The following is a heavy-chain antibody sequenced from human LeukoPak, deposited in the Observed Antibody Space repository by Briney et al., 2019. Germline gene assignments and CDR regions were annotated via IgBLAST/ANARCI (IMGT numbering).Heavy chain of an antibody. CDR3: TTEAVVAAKRPDY. CDR1: GCTFSNAW. D-gene: IGHD2-15*01. J-gene: IGHJ4*02. CDR2: IKSKTDGGTT. V-gene: IGHV3-15*01. Sequence: GGSLRLSCAASGCTFSNAWMSWVRQAPGQGLDWVGRIKSKTDGGTTDYAAPVKGRFTISRDDSKNTLYLQMNSLKTEDTAVYYCTTEAVVAAKRPDYWGQGTLVTVSS.